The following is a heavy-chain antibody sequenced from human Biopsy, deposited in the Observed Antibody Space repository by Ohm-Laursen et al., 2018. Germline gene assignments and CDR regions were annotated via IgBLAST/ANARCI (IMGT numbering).Heavy chain of an antibody. J-gene: IGHJ4*02. CDR3: ARMPHFDY. CDR1: GGSISGYH. V-gene: IGHV4-59*01. D-gene: IGHD2-2*01. Sequence: GTLSPTCAVSGGSISGYHWSWIRKSPGKGLEWLAYISYTGGITSNPSLNGRATMSLDTSKNQFSLRLIYVTAADTAVYYCARMPHFDYWGQGILVTVSS. CDR2: ISYTGGI.